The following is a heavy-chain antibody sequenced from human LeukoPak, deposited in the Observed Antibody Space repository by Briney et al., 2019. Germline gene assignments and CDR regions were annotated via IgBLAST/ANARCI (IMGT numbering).Heavy chain of an antibody. D-gene: IGHD6-6*01. J-gene: IGHJ5*02. CDR2: IKQDGSEK. V-gene: IGHV3-7*01. Sequence: PGGSLRLSCAASGFTFSSYWMSRVRQAPGKGLEWVANIKQDGSEKYYVDSVKGRFTISRDNAKNSLYLQMNSLRAEDTAVYYCAKIYSSSSSWGQGTLVTVSP. CDR3: AKIYSSSSS. CDR1: GFTFSSYW.